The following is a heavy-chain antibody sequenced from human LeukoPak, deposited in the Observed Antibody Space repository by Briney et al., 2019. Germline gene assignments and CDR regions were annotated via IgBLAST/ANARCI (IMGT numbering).Heavy chain of an antibody. CDR3: AREVGIAAAGTYYYYYMDV. J-gene: IGHJ6*03. CDR1: GGTFSSYA. V-gene: IGHV1-69*06. CDR2: IIPIFGTA. D-gene: IGHD6-13*01. Sequence: ASVKVFCKASGGTFSSYAISWVRQAPGQGLEWMGGIIPIFGTANYAQKFQGRVTITADKSTSTAYMELSSLRSEDTAVYYCAREVGIAAAGTYYYYYMDVWGKGTTVTVSS.